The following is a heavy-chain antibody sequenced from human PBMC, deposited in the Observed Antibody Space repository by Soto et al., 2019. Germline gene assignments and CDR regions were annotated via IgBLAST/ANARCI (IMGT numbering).Heavy chain of an antibody. CDR1: GFTFSNAW. J-gene: IGHJ6*03. D-gene: IGHD6-6*01. CDR3: TPSFGIAARPGYYYYYMDV. Sequence: EVQLVESGGGLVKPGGSLRLSCAASGFTFSNAWMSWVRQAPGKGLEWVGRIKSKTDGGTTDYAAPVKGRFTISRDDSKNTLYLQMNSLKTEDTAVYYCTPSFGIAARPGYYYYYMDVWGKGTTVTVSS. CDR2: IKSKTDGGTT. V-gene: IGHV3-15*01.